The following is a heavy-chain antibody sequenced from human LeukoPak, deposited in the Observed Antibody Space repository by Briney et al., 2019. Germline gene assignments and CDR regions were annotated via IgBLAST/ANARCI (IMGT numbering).Heavy chain of an antibody. CDR2: IIPILGTA. CDR3: ARGLQWLVPSFDY. CDR1: GGTFSSYA. D-gene: IGHD6-19*01. Sequence: GASVKVSCKASGGTFSSYAISWVRQAPGQGPEWMGGIIPILGTANYAQKFQGRVTITADESTSTAYMELSSLRSEDTAVYYCARGLQWLVPSFDYWGQGTLVTVSS. J-gene: IGHJ4*02. V-gene: IGHV1-69*13.